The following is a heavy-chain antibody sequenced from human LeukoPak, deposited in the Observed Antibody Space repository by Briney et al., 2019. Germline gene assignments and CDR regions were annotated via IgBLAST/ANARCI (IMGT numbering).Heavy chain of an antibody. CDR1: GFTFSSYA. CDR3: ARDQAPGFFAFMATQALYFDY. CDR2: ISYDGSNK. Sequence: GGSLRLSCAASGFTFSSYAMHWVRQAPGKGLEWVAVISYDGSNKYYADSVKGRITISRDNSKNTLYLQMNSLRAEDTAVYYCARDQAPGFFAFMATQALYFDYWGQGTLVTVSS. J-gene: IGHJ4*02. D-gene: IGHD3-10*01. V-gene: IGHV3-30-3*01.